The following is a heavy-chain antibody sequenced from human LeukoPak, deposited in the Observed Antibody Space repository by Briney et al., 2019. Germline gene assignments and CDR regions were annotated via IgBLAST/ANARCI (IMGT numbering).Heavy chain of an antibody. CDR2: INPNSGGT. Sequence: ASVKVSCKASGYTFTGYYKHWVRQAPGQGLEWMGWINPNSGGTNYAQKFQGRVTMTRDTSISTAYMELSRLRSDDTAVYYCARAGVVVAATVVDWFDPWGQGTLVTVSS. CDR1: GYTFTGYY. D-gene: IGHD2-15*01. J-gene: IGHJ5*02. V-gene: IGHV1-2*02. CDR3: ARAGVVVAATVVDWFDP.